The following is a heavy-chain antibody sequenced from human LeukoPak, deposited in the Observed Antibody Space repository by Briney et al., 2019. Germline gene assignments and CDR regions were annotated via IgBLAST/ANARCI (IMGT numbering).Heavy chain of an antibody. J-gene: IGHJ4*02. Sequence: GGSLRLSCAASGFTFSSYAMHWVRQAPGKGLEYVSAISSNGGSTYYANSVKGRFTIPRDNSKNTLYLQMGSLRAEDMAVYYCARGHSGSYYDFVDYWGQGTLVTVSS. V-gene: IGHV3-64*01. D-gene: IGHD1-26*01. CDR1: GFTFSSYA. CDR2: ISSNGGST. CDR3: ARGHSGSYYDFVDY.